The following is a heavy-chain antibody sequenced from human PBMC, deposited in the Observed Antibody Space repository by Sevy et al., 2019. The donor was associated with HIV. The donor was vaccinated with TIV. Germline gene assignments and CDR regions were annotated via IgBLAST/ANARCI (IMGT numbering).Heavy chain of an antibody. V-gene: IGHV4-59*12. Sequence: SETLSLTCTVSGGSISDFYWSWIRQPPGKGLGWMGFFYYGRGTTNYNPSLKSPVSISTDTSNYQFSLKVSSVTAAGTAVYYCGGQGATVNTLYAIHIWGQGTMVTVSS. D-gene: IGHD4-4*01. CDR3: GGQGATVNTLYAIHI. J-gene: IGHJ3*02. CDR2: FYYGRGTT. CDR1: GGSISDFY.